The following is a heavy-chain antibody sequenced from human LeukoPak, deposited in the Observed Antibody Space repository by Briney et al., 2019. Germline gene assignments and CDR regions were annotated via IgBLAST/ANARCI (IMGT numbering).Heavy chain of an antibody. D-gene: IGHD6-13*01. Sequence: GGSLRLSCVGSAFTFSLYAMTWVRQAPGKGLEWVSAISSRGSSTYYADSVKGRFTISRDNPKNTLYLQMNSLRAEDTAIYYCAKDGSSGIAAAADAFDVWGHGTMVTVSS. CDR3: AKDGSSGIAAAADAFDV. J-gene: IGHJ3*01. CDR1: AFTFSLYA. CDR2: ISSRGSST. V-gene: IGHV3-23*01.